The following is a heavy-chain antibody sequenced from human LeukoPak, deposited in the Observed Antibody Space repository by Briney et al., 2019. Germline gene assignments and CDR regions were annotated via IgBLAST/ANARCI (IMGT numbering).Heavy chain of an antibody. V-gene: IGHV4-59*08. Sequence: PSETLSLTCTVSGGSISSRYWSWVRQPPGKGLEWIGYIYYSGSTNYNPSLKSRVTISVDTSKNQFSLKLSSVTAADTAVYYCASNYYGSGSLDYWGQGNLVTVSS. D-gene: IGHD3-10*01. CDR2: IYYSGST. CDR1: GGSISSRY. CDR3: ASNYYGSGSLDY. J-gene: IGHJ4*02.